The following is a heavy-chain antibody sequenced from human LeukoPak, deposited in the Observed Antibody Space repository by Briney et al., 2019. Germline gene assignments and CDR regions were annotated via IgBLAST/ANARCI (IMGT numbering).Heavy chain of an antibody. CDR2: ISYDGSNT. V-gene: IGHV3-30-3*01. Sequence: GRSLRLSCAASGFTFSTYAIHWVRRAPGKGLEWVAVISYDGSNTYYADSVKGRFTISRDNSKNTLYLHVNSLRAEDTAVDYWARDSGAGWELPKYYSDYWGQGTLVTVSS. CDR1: GFTFSTYA. D-gene: IGHD1-26*01. J-gene: IGHJ4*02. CDR3: ARDSGAGWELPKYYSDY.